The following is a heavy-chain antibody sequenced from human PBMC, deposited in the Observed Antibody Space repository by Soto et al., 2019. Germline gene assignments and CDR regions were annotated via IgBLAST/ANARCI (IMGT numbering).Heavy chain of an antibody. J-gene: IGHJ4*02. CDR3: AKDPGGEYSSAVLGYYFDY. D-gene: IGHD6-25*01. V-gene: IGHV3-30*18. CDR1: GFTFSSYG. CDR2: ISYDGSNK. Sequence: PGGSLRLSWAASGFTFSSYGMHWVLQAPGKGLEWVAVISYDGSNKYYADSVKGRFTISRDNSKNTLYLQMNSLRPEDTAVFYYAKDPGGEYSSAVLGYYFDYWGQGTLVTVSS.